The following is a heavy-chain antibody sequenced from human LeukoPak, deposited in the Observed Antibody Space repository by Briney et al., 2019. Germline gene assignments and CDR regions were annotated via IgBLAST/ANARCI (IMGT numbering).Heavy chain of an antibody. Sequence: ASVKVSFKASVYTFTDYYMHWVRQAPGQGLEWMGRINPNSGGTNYPKKFQGRVTISRDTSISTGYMELSSLRSDDTAVYYCARGKPYNWFDTWGQGTLVTVSS. D-gene: IGHD1-14*01. J-gene: IGHJ5*02. CDR1: VYTFTDYY. V-gene: IGHV1-2*06. CDR2: INPNSGGT. CDR3: ARGKPYNWFDT.